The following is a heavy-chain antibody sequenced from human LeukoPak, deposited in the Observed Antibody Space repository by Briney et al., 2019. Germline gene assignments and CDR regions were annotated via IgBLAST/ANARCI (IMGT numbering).Heavy chain of an antibody. D-gene: IGHD6-13*01. V-gene: IGHV4-34*01. CDR3: ARGRAAAGSWYFDY. CDR2: INHSGST. CDR1: GGSFSAYY. J-gene: IGHJ4*02. Sequence: SETLSLTCAVYGGSFSAYYWTWIRQPPGKGLEWIGEINHSGSTNYNPSLKSRVTISVDTSKKQFSLKLISVTAADTAVYYCARGRAAAGSWYFDYWGQGTLVTVSS.